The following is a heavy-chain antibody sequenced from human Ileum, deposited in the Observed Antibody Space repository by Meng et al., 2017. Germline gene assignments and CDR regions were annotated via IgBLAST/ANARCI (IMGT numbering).Heavy chain of an antibody. CDR3: ARDHWGSLDY. CDR2: AGT. V-gene: IGHV4-61*08. Sequence: QGQLQASCPGLVSPSETLSLICTVSGGPVSTSDYQWGWIRQPPGKGLEWIGYAGTNYNPSLKSRVTISVDTSKRQFSLKLTSVTAADTAVYYCARDHWGSLDYWGQGILVTVSS. CDR1: GGPVSTSDYQ. J-gene: IGHJ4*02. D-gene: IGHD7-27*01.